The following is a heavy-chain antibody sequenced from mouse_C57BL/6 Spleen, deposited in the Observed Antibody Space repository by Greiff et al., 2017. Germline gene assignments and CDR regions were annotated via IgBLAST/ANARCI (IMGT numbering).Heavy chain of an antibody. CDR2: ISDGGSYT. D-gene: IGHD2-5*01. CDR1: GFTFSSYA. Sequence: EVKVVESGGGLVKPGGSLKLSCAASGFTFSSYAMSWVRQTPEKRLEWVATISDGGSYTYYPDNVKGRFTISRDNAKNNLYLQMSHLKSEDTAMYYCARDSNYEAWFAYWGQGTLVTVSA. J-gene: IGHJ3*01. V-gene: IGHV5-4*01. CDR3: ARDSNYEAWFAY.